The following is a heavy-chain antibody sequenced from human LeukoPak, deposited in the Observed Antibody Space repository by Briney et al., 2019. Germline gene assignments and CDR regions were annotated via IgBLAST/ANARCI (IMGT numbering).Heavy chain of an antibody. D-gene: IGHD3-22*01. V-gene: IGHV3-73*01. J-gene: IGHJ4*02. CDR3: TGDNFDSSVKFDY. CDR1: GFTFSGSA. Sequence: GGSLKLSCVVSGFTFSGSAVHWVRQASGEGLEWVGRIRSKANNYATAYAASVKGRFTISRDDSKNTAYLQMNSLKTEDTAVYYCTGDNFDSSVKFDYWGQGTLVTVPS. CDR2: IRSKANNYAT.